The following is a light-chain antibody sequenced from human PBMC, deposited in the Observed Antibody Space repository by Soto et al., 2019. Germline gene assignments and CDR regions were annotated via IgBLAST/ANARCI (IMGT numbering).Light chain of an antibody. CDR2: GAS. J-gene: IGKJ1*01. CDR3: QQYGSSPRT. V-gene: IGKV3-20*01. CDR1: QSVSSSY. Sequence: EIVLTQSPGTLSLSPGERATLSCRASQSVSSSYLAWYQHKPGQAPRLLIYGASSSATGIPDRFSGSGSGTDFTLTISRLEPEDFAVYYCQQYGSSPRTFGQGTKVESK.